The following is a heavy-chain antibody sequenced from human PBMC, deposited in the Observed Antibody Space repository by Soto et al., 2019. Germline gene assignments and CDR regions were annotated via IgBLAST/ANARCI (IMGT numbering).Heavy chain of an antibody. CDR1: GGSFSGYY. CDR2: INHSGST. J-gene: IGHJ6*01. CDR3: ARGGYSYGMDV. Sequence: SETLSLTCAVYGGSFSGYYWSWIRQPPGKGLEWIGEINHSGSTNYNPSLKSRVTTSVDTSKNQFSLKLSSVTAADTAVYYCARGGYSYGMDVWGQGTTVTAPQ. V-gene: IGHV4-34*01. D-gene: IGHD5-18*01.